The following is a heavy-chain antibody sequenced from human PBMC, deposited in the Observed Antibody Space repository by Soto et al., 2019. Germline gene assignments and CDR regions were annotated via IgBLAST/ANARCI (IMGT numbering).Heavy chain of an antibody. CDR2: IIDGGRT. CDR3: AKHLDNYGDWAFDF. V-gene: IGHV4-39*01. J-gene: IGHJ4*02. D-gene: IGHD2-21*01. Sequence: QLQLLESGPGLVKPSETLSLICTVSGGSVSSRSHYWVWIRQPPGKGLEWISSIIDGGRTYYNPSLRSRLTMSLDTSKNHFSLNLKSVTAADTAVYYCAKHLDNYGDWAFDFWGQGNMVTVST. CDR1: GGSVSSRSHY.